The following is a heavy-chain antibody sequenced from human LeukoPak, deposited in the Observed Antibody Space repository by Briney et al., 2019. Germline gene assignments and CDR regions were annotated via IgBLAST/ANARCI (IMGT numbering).Heavy chain of an antibody. Sequence: GGSLRLSCAASGFTFSGYWMHWVRQAPGKGLVWVSRINSDGISTTYADSVKGRFTISRDNAKNTLYLLMNSLKTEDTAVYYCTREGIAVAGQLRWGQGTLVTVSS. CDR2: INSDGIST. D-gene: IGHD6-13*01. CDR1: GFTFSGYW. J-gene: IGHJ4*02. CDR3: TREGIAVAGQLR. V-gene: IGHV3-74*01.